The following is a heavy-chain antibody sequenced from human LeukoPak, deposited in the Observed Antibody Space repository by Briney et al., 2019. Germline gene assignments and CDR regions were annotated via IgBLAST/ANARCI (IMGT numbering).Heavy chain of an antibody. D-gene: IGHD3-10*01. J-gene: IGHJ5*02. Sequence: SGGSLRLSCLASGFTFRDYYMSWIRQAPGKGLEWISYISGSGSAIYYADSVKGRFTISRDNARNSLYLQMNSLRADETALYYCTRESPFGGAWGQGILVTVSS. CDR1: GFTFRDYY. V-gene: IGHV3-11*04. CDR3: TRESPFGGA. CDR2: ISGSGSAI.